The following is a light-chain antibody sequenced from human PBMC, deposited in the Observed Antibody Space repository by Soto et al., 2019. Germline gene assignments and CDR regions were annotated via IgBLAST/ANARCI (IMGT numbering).Light chain of an antibody. Sequence: QSVLTQPPSASGTPGQRVTISCSGGSSNIGTNAVNWYQQLPGTAPKLLIYNNNQRPSGVPDRFSGSKSGTSASLAISGLQPEDEAAYYCEEWDDSLNGYVFGTGTKVTVL. J-gene: IGLJ1*01. V-gene: IGLV1-44*01. CDR2: NNN. CDR3: EEWDDSLNGYV. CDR1: SSNIGTNA.